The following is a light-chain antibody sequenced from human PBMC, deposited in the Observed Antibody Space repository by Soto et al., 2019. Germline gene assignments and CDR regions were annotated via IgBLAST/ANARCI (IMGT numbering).Light chain of an antibody. CDR1: QSIGSW. CDR3: QQYGSSSPWT. CDR2: KAS. J-gene: IGKJ1*01. Sequence: DIQLTQSPTTLSASVGDRVTITCRASQSIGSWLAWYQQKPGKAPKLLIYKASTLESGVPSRFSGSGSGTEFTLTISSLQPDDFASYYCQQYGSSSPWTFGQGTKVEIK. V-gene: IGKV1-5*03.